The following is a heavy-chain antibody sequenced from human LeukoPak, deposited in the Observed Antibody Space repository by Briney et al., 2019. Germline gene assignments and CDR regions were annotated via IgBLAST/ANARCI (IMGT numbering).Heavy chain of an antibody. Sequence: GGSLRLSCAASGFSFSSYVMHWVRQAPGKGLEWVSAISGSGGSTYYTNSVKGRFTISRDNSKNTLYLQIHSLRAEDTAVYYCAKDQIAVAGTRDYNWLDPWGQGTLVTVSS. V-gene: IGHV3-23*01. CDR3: AKDQIAVAGTRDYNWLDP. J-gene: IGHJ5*02. CDR1: GFSFSSYV. CDR2: ISGSGGST. D-gene: IGHD6-19*01.